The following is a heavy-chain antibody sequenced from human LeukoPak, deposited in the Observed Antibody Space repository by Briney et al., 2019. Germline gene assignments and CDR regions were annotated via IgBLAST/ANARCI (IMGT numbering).Heavy chain of an antibody. J-gene: IGHJ5*02. D-gene: IGHD6-19*01. Sequence: SETLSLTCTVSGGSISSSSYYWGWIRQPPGKGLEWIGSIYYSGSTNYNPSLKSRVTISVDTSKNQFSLKLSSVTAADTAVYYCARGRLGSSGGRIRGRWPWGQGTLVTVSS. CDR3: ARGRLGSSGGRIRGRWP. V-gene: IGHV4-39*07. CDR2: IYYSGST. CDR1: GGSISSSSYY.